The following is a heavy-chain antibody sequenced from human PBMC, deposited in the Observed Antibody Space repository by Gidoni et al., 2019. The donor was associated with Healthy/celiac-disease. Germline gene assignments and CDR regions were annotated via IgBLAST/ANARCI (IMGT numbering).Heavy chain of an antibody. V-gene: IGHV3-23*01. CDR3: AKGGWLRADIDY. CDR2: ISGSGGST. Sequence: EVQLLASGGGLVQRGGSLRLSCAASGFTFSSYAMSWVRQAPGKGLVWVSAISGSGGSTYYADSVKGRFTISRDNSKNTLYLQMNSLRAEDTAVYYCAKGGWLRADIDYWGQGTLVTVSS. J-gene: IGHJ4*02. CDR1: GFTFSSYA. D-gene: IGHD5-12*01.